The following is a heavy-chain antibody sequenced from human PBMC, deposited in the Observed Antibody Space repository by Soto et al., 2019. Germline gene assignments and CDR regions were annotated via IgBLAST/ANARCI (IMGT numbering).Heavy chain of an antibody. J-gene: IGHJ4*02. D-gene: IGHD2-15*01. Sequence: QVQLQQWGAGLLKPPETLSLTCAVYGGSFSGYYWSWIRQPPGKGLEWIGEINHSGSTNYNPSLKSRVTISVDTSKNQFSLKLSSVTAADTAVYYCARLVVVAATYDYWGQGTLVTVSS. CDR2: INHSGST. CDR3: ARLVVVAATYDY. V-gene: IGHV4-34*01. CDR1: GGSFSGYY.